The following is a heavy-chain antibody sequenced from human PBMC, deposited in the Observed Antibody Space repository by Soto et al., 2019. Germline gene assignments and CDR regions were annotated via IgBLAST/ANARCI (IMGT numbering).Heavy chain of an antibody. Sequence: SEPLCLSYTVSGGSIVDGGYYWSWIRQHPGKGLEWIGYIYYSGSTYYNPSLKSRVTISVDTSKNQFSLKLSSVTAAETAVYYCAREPLTWGQGTLVTVSS. CDR2: IYYSGST. CDR3: AREPLT. CDR1: GGSIVDGGYY. J-gene: IGHJ4*02. V-gene: IGHV4-31*03.